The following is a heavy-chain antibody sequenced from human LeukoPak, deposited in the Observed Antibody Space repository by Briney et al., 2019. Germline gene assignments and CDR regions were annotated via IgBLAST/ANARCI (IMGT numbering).Heavy chain of an antibody. CDR1: GFTFSSFA. V-gene: IGHV3-23*01. Sequence: GGSLRLSCSASGFTFSSFAMNWVRQAPGKGLEWVSIISGYGDTTYYTDSVKGRFTISRDNSKNTLYLQMNSLRAEDTAVYYCARRAGAYSHPYDYWGQGTLVTVSS. J-gene: IGHJ4*02. CDR2: ISGYGDTT. CDR3: ARRAGAYSHPYDY. D-gene: IGHD4/OR15-4a*01.